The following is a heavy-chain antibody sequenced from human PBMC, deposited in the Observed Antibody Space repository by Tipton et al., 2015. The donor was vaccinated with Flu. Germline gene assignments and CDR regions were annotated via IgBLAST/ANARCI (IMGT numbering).Heavy chain of an antibody. Sequence: SLRLSCAASGFIFGSYAMSWVRQAPGKGLEWVSGISGSGGSINYADSVKDRFTISRDNSKNTLYLQMHSLRAEDTAVYYCAKAMGLVSMLEVVHYAMDVWGQGTTVTVSS. CDR3: AKAMGLVSMLEVVHYAMDV. J-gene: IGHJ6*02. CDR1: GFIFGSYA. CDR2: ISGSGGSI. V-gene: IGHV3-23*01. D-gene: IGHD3-22*01.